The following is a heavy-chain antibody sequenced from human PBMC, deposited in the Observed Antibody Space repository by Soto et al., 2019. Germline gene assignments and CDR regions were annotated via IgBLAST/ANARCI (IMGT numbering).Heavy chain of an antibody. CDR1: GYTFTGYY. CDR2: INPNSGGT. J-gene: IGHJ5*02. Sequence: VASVKVSCKASGYTFTGYYMHWVRQAPGQGLEWMGWINPNSGGTNYAQKFQGRVTMTRDTSISTAYMELSRLRSDDTAVYYCARVGVQQLKRTRYIWFGRWGQGPRGTVAS. CDR3: ARVGVQQLKRTRYIWFGR. D-gene: IGHD6-13*01. V-gene: IGHV1-2*02.